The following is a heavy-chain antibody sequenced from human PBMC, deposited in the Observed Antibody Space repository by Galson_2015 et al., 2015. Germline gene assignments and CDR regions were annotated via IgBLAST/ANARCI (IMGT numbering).Heavy chain of an antibody. V-gene: IGHV3-48*03. CDR2: IGSGGSDR. J-gene: IGHJ4*02. CDR3: ARGRSYYTNLFDY. Sequence: LRLSCAASGFTFSSYEMNWVRQAPGKGLEWVSYIGSGGSDRFYADSVKGRFAISRDDAKNSLYLLMSSLRAEDTAVYYCARGRSYYTNLFDYWGQGTLVTVSS. D-gene: IGHD3-10*01. CDR1: GFTFSSYE.